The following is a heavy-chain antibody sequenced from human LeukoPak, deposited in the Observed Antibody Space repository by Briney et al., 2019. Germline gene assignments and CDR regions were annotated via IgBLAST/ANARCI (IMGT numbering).Heavy chain of an antibody. V-gene: IGHV3-48*03. CDR1: GFTFRNYE. CDR3: VRDGGTRLKYSYGYGDY. J-gene: IGHJ4*02. Sequence: PGGSLRLSCAASGFTFRNYEMIWVRQAPGKGLEWVSYISSGGDSIHYADSVKGRFTISRDNAMNSLYLQMNSLRAEDTAVYYCVRDGGTRLKYSYGYGDYWGQGTLVTASS. D-gene: IGHD5-18*01. CDR2: ISSGGDSI.